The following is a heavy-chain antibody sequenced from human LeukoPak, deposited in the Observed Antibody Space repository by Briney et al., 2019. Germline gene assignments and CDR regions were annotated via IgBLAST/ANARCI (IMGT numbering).Heavy chain of an antibody. Sequence: SVKVSCKASGYTFTSYGISWVRQAPGQGLEWMGWISAYNDNTNYAQKLQGRVTMTTDTSTSTAYMELRSLRSDDTAVYYCARACTNGVCPFYGMDVWGQGATVTVSS. J-gene: IGHJ6*02. D-gene: IGHD2-8*01. CDR2: ISAYNDNT. CDR1: GYTFTSYG. V-gene: IGHV1-18*01. CDR3: ARACTNGVCPFYGMDV.